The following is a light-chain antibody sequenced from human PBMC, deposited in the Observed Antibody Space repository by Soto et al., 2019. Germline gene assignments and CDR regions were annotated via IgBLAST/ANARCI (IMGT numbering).Light chain of an antibody. CDR2: DAS. V-gene: IGKV3-15*01. CDR3: QQYNNWLRWT. CDR1: QSIGSN. J-gene: IGKJ1*01. Sequence: EIVMTQSPATLSVSPGERDTLSCWASQSIGSNLAWYQQRPGQGPRLLIYDASTRATGIPARFSGSGSGTDFTLTISSLQSEDFAIYYCQQYNNWLRWTFGQGTKVEIK.